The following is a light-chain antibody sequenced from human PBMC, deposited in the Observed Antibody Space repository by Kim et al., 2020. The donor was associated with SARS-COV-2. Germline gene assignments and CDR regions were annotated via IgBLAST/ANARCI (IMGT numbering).Light chain of an antibody. CDR2: GKN. V-gene: IGLV3-19*01. CDR3: NSRDSSGNPHVV. CDR1: RLRSYY. J-gene: IGLJ2*01. Sequence: LGQTVRSTCQGDRLRSYYASWYQQKPRQAPVLVNYGKNNRPAGIPDRFSGSSSGNTASLTITGAQAEDEADYYCNSRDSSGNPHVVFGGGTKRTVL.